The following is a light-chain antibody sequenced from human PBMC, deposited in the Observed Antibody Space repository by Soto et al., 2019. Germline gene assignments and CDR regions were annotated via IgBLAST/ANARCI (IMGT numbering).Light chain of an antibody. J-gene: IGLJ2*01. V-gene: IGLV2-14*01. CDR1: SSDVGGYNY. Sequence: QSVLTQPASVSGSPGQSITISCTGTSSDVGGYNYVSWYQQHPGKAPKLMIYEVSNRPSGVSNRFSGSKSGNTASLTISGLQAEDEAYYYCTSYTSSSTLDVVFGGGTKVTVL. CDR2: EVS. CDR3: TSYTSSSTLDVV.